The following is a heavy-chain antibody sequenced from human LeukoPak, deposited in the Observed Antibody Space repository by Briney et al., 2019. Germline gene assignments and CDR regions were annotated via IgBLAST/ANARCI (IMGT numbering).Heavy chain of an antibody. D-gene: IGHD5-12*01. V-gene: IGHV3-23*01. CDR3: AKHRGSSGADARPAEY. CDR2: VSSSGSYT. Sequence: GGSLRLSCAASGFTFNNCGMSWVRQAPGKGLEWVSTVSSSGSYTYYADSVKGRFTISRDNSKNTVYLEVNSLRAEDTAVYYCAKHRGSSGADARPAEYWGQGTLVTVSS. J-gene: IGHJ4*02. CDR1: GFTFNNCG.